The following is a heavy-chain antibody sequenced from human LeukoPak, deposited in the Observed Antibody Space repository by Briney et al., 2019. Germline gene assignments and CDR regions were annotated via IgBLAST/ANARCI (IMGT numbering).Heavy chain of an antibody. CDR1: GFPFSNYG. CDR2: ISLDGNTK. V-gene: IGHV3-30*03. J-gene: IGHJ6*02. D-gene: IGHD2-2*01. CDR3: TRGGYCSSTSCYVYYYGMDV. Sequence: GGSLRLSCAASGFPFSNYGMHWVRQAPGKGLEWVALISLDGNTKYYADSVKGRFTISRDNSKNTLYLQMNSLRAEDTAVYYCTRGGYCSSTSCYVYYYGMDVWGQGTTVTVSS.